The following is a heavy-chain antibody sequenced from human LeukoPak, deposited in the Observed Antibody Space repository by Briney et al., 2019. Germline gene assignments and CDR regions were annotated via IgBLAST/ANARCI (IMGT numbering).Heavy chain of an antibody. CDR3: ARSYYDILTGSGMTYYFDY. J-gene: IGHJ4*03. D-gene: IGHD3-9*01. Sequence: SETLSLTCTVSGGSVSSGSYYWSWIRQPPGKGLEWIGYIYYSGSTNYNPSLKSRVTISVDTSKNQFSLKLSSVTAADTAVYYCARSYYDILTGSGMTYYFDYWGQGTTVTVSS. V-gene: IGHV4-61*01. CDR2: IYYSGST. CDR1: GGSVSSGSYY.